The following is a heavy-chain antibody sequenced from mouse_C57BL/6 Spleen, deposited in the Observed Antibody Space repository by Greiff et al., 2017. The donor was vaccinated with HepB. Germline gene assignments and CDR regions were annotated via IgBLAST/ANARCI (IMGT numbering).Heavy chain of an antibody. D-gene: IGHD2-5*01. Sequence: QVQLQQPGAELVMPGASVKLSCKASGYTFTSYWMHWVKQRPGQGLEWIGEIDPSDSYTNYNQKFKGKSTLTVDKSSSTAYMQLSSLTSEDSAVYYCARGGPYYSNYWYFDVWGTGTTVTVSS. J-gene: IGHJ1*03. CDR1: GYTFTSYW. CDR2: IDPSDSYT. CDR3: ARGGPYYSNYWYFDV. V-gene: IGHV1-69*01.